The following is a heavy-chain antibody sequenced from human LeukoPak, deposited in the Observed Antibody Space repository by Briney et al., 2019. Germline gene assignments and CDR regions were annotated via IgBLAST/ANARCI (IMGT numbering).Heavy chain of an antibody. V-gene: IGHV3-30*02. Sequence: PGGSLRLSCAVSGSTFSPYGMHWFRQAPGKGLEWVAYIRYDGTNKYYRDSVKGRFTISRDNSKNTLYLQMNSLRPEDTAVYYCARDGRHFDWLLGDSWGQGTLVTVSS. CDR2: IRYDGTNK. CDR1: GSTFSPYG. J-gene: IGHJ4*02. D-gene: IGHD3-9*01. CDR3: ARDGRHFDWLLGDS.